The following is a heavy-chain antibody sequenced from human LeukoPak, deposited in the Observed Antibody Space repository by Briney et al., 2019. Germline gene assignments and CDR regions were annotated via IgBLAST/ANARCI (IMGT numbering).Heavy chain of an antibody. CDR1: GFTVSSNY. V-gene: IGHV3-53*01. J-gene: IGHJ3*02. CDR2: IYSGGST. CDR3: AREANPYYYYDSSGYPKHAFDI. D-gene: IGHD3-22*01. Sequence: PGGSLGLSCAASGFTVSSNYMSWVRQAPGKGLEWVSVIYSGGSTYYADSVKGRFTISRDNSKNTLYLQMNSLRAEDTAVYYCAREANPYYYYDSSGYPKHAFDIWGQGTMVTVSS.